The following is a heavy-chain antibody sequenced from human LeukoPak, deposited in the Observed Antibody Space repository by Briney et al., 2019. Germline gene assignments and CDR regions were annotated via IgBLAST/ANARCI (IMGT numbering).Heavy chain of an antibody. D-gene: IGHD1-26*01. V-gene: IGHV1-8*02. J-gene: IGHJ4*02. CDR3: ARGVDSGSYYGNY. CDR1: GYTFTSYD. Sequence: ASVKVSCKASGYTFTSYDINWVRQATGQGLEWMGWMNPNSGNTGYAQKLQGRVTMTTDTSTSTAYMELRSLRSDDTAVYYCARGVDSGSYYGNYWGQGTLVTVSS. CDR2: MNPNSGNT.